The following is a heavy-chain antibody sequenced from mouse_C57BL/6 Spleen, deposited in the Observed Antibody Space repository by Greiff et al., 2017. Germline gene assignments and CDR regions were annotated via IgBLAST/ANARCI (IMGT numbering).Heavy chain of an antibody. D-gene: IGHD3-2*02. CDR2: IYPGDGDT. Sequence: VQLQQSGPELVKPGASVKISCKASGYAFRSSWMNWVKQRPGKGLEWIGRIYPGDGDTNYNGKFKGKATLTADKSSSTAYMQLSSLTSEDSAVYYCARPSQLRPYYFDYWGQGTTLTVSS. J-gene: IGHJ2*01. V-gene: IGHV1-82*01. CDR3: ARPSQLRPYYFDY. CDR1: GYAFRSSW.